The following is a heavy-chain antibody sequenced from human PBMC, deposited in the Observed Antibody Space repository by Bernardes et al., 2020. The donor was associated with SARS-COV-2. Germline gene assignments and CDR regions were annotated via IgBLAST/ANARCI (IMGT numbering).Heavy chain of an antibody. CDR2: VNPDGSGP. J-gene: IGHJ6*02. Sequence: GGSLRLSCAASGFTFSGYWMHWVRQVPGKGLVWVCRVNPDGSGPIYADSVKGRFSISRDNGKNTVSLQMNSLRAEDTAVYYCSRKSGHSYGMGVWGHGTTVIVSS. CDR1: GFTFSGYW. D-gene: IGHD2-8*01. V-gene: IGHV3-74*01. CDR3: SRKSGHSYGMGV.